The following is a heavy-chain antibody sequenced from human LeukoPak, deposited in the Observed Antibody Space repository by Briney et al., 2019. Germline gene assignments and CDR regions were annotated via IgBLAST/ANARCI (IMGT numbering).Heavy chain of an antibody. CDR3: AKEGGDWGEGYFDY. Sequence: LSLTCTVSGGSISSYYWSWIRQVPGKGLEWISYISSSGGTIYYADSVKGRFTISRDNAKNSLYLQMNSLRAEDTAVYYCAKEGGDWGEGYFDYWGQGTLVTVSS. V-gene: IGHV3-11*01. CDR2: ISSSGGTI. D-gene: IGHD7-27*01. J-gene: IGHJ4*02. CDR1: GGSISSYY.